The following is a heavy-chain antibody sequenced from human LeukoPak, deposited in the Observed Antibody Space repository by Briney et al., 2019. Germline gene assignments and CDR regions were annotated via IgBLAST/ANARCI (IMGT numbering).Heavy chain of an antibody. CDR3: AKDSKPYYYYMDV. CDR1: GFTVSSNY. CDR2: IYSGGST. D-gene: IGHD2/OR15-2a*01. V-gene: IGHV3-53*05. Sequence: QPGGSLRLSCAASGFTVSSNYMSWVRQVPGKGLEWVSVIYSGGSTYYADSVKGRVTISRDNSKNTLYLLMNSLRAEDTAVYFCAKDSKPYYYYMDVWGKGTPVTISS. J-gene: IGHJ6*03.